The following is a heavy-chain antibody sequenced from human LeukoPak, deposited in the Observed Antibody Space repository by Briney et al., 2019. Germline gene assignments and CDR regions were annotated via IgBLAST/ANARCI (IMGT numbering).Heavy chain of an antibody. CDR2: INPNSGGT. D-gene: IGHD3-16*01. CDR1: GYTFTGYY. V-gene: IGHV1-2*02. Sequence: AASVKVSCKASGYTFTGYYMHWVRQAPGQGLEWMGWINPNSGGTNYAQKFQGRVTMTRDTSISTAYMELSRLRSDDTAVYYCARDTYRISDYYYYGMDVWGQGTTVTVSS. CDR3: ARDTYRISDYYYYGMDV. J-gene: IGHJ6*02.